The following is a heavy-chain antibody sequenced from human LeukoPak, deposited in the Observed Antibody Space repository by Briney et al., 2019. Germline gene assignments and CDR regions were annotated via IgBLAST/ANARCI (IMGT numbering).Heavy chain of an antibody. V-gene: IGHV4-34*01. CDR1: GGSFSGYY. CDR2: INHSGST. CDR3: ARPGRVAGTSYYFDY. J-gene: IGHJ4*02. D-gene: IGHD6-19*01. Sequence: SETLSLTCAVYGGSFSGYYWSWIRQPPGKGLEWIGEINHSGSTNYNPSLKSRVTISVDTSKNQFSLKLSSVTAADTAVYYCARPGRVAGTSYYFDYWGQGTLVTVSS.